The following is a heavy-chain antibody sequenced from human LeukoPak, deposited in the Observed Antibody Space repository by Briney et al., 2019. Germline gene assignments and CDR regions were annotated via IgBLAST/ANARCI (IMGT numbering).Heavy chain of an antibody. CDR3: ARRGRITMIVVVMYAFDI. V-gene: IGHV4-61*05. CDR2: IYYSGST. D-gene: IGHD3-22*01. J-gene: IGHJ3*02. CDR1: GGSISSSSYS. Sequence: SETLSLTCTVSGGSISSSSYSWGWIRQPPGKGLEWIGYIYYSGSTNYNPSLKSRVTISVDTSKNQFSLKLSSVTAADTAVYYCARRGRITMIVVVMYAFDIWGQGTMVTVSS.